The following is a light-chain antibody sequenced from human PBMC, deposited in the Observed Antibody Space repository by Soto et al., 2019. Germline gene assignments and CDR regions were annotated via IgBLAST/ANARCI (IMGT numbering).Light chain of an antibody. J-gene: IGLJ7*01. CDR2: EDS. Sequence: QSALTQPASVSGSPGQSITISCTGTISDIETYNLVSWYQQYPGKAPKLLIYEDSKRPSGVSDRFSGSKSVNTASLTIYGLQAEDEADYHCYSFAGRNTFVFGAGTQLTVL. CDR1: ISDIETYNL. CDR3: YSFAGRNTFV. V-gene: IGLV2-23*01.